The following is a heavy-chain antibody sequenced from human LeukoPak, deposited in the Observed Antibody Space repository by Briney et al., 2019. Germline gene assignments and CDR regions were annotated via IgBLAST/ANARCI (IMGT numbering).Heavy chain of an antibody. Sequence: SGRSLRLSCAASGFTFSSYGMHWVRQAPGKGLEWLAVLSHDGSNKQYADSVKGRFTISRDNAKNSLYLQMNSLRAEDTAVYYCARAGSGRSPDWFDPWGQGTLVTVSS. CDR3: ARAGSGRSPDWFDP. D-gene: IGHD1-26*01. CDR1: GFTFSSYG. CDR2: LSHDGSNK. J-gene: IGHJ5*02. V-gene: IGHV3-30*03.